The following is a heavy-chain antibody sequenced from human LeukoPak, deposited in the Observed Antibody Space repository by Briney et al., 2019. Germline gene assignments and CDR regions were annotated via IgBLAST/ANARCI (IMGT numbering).Heavy chain of an antibody. CDR2: INTDGRTS. J-gene: IGHJ4*02. CDR1: GFTFNTYW. D-gene: IGHD4-17*01. V-gene: IGHV3-74*01. Sequence: QSGGSLRLSCAASGFTFNTYWMHWVRQAPGKGLVWVSRINTDGRTSAYADSVKGRFTISRDNAKNTLYLQMNSLRAEDTAVYYCAREVTTFDYWGQGTLVTVSS. CDR3: AREVTTFDY.